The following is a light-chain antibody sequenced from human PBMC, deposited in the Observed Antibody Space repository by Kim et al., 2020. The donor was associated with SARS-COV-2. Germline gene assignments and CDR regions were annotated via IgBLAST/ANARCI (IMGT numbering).Light chain of an antibody. J-gene: IGKJ1*01. CDR2: AAT. CDR3: QQLNSYPRT. Sequence: IQLTQSPSSLSASVGDRVTITCRASQDISSDLAWYQQEPGKAPKLLIYAATTLQSGVPSRFSGSGSGTDFTLTISSLQREDFATYYCQQLNSYPRTFGQGTKVDIK. V-gene: IGKV1-9*01. CDR1: QDISSD.